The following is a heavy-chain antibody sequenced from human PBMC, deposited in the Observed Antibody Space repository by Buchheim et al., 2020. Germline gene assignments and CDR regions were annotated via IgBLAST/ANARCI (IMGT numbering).Heavy chain of an antibody. CDR3: AKDVRLGQLSNLKVYGMDV. D-gene: IGHD3-16*02. CDR1: GDTFTDYA. J-gene: IGHJ6*02. CDR2: INAGNGKT. V-gene: IGHV1-3*01. Sequence: QVRLVQSGAEVRKPGASVTVSCKASGDTFTDYAMQWVRQAPGQRLEWMGWINAGNGKTKYSQKFQGRVTITRDTSASTAYMELSSLRSEDTAVYYCAKDVRLGQLSNLKVYGMDVWGHGTT.